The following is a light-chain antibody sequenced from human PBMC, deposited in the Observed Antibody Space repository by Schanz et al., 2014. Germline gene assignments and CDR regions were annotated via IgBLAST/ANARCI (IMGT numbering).Light chain of an antibody. J-gene: IGKJ4*01. V-gene: IGKV3-15*01. Sequence: DIVLTQSPGTLSLSPGERATLSCRASQTVNIIDLAWYQQKPGQAPRVLIYAASTRAAGIPARFGGSGSGKEFTLTISSLQSEDFATYYCQQANSFPPMLTFGGGTKVEIK. CDR2: AAS. CDR3: QQANSFPPMLT. CDR1: QTVNIID.